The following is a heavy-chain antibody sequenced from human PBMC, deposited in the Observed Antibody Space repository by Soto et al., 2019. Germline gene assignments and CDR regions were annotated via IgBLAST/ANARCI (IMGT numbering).Heavy chain of an antibody. J-gene: IGHJ6*02. V-gene: IGHV3-30-3*01. D-gene: IGHD2-15*01. Sequence: QVQLVDSGGGVVQPGGSLRLSCAASGFTFRNHAMHGVRQAPGKGLECLAVLAHDRSNAFYRDSVKGRFTVSRDNSKNTLYLYMNSLRSEDTGVYYCARGDREDILVVVGARPGEYGTDIWGQGTTVIVSS. CDR1: GFTFRNHA. CDR3: ARGDREDILVVVGARPGEYGTDI. CDR2: LAHDRSNA.